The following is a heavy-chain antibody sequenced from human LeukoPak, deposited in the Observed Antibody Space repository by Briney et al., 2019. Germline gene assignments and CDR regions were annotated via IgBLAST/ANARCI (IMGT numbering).Heavy chain of an antibody. V-gene: IGHV1-2*02. CDR2: INPNSGGT. J-gene: IGHJ3*02. CDR3: ARDDSSGYYFWKVNANHGAFDI. D-gene: IGHD3-22*01. Sequence: ASVKVSCKASGYTFTGYYMHWVRQAPGQGLEWMGWINPNSGGTNYAQKFQGRVTMTRDTSISTAYMELSRLRSDDTAVYYCARDDSSGYYFWKVNANHGAFDIWGQGTMVTVSS. CDR1: GYTFTGYY.